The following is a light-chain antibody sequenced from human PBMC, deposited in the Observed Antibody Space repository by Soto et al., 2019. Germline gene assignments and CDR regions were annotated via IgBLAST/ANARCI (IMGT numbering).Light chain of an antibody. V-gene: IGKV3-15*01. Sequence: EIVLTQSAVTRSVWRGERATLSCRTRQNVDSAKLAWYQQKPGQAPRLLIYGASTRATGIPARFSGSGSGTEFTLTISSLQSEDFAVYYCQQYNNWPPITFGQGTRLE. CDR3: QQYNNWPPIT. CDR1: QNVDSAK. J-gene: IGKJ5*01. CDR2: GAS.